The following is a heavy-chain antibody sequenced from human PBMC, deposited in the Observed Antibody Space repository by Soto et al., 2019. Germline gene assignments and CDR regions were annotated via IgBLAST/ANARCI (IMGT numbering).Heavy chain of an antibody. CDR2: ISSRSSTI. J-gene: IGHJ6*02. V-gene: IGHV3-48*02. Sequence: SLRLSCVASGFTFNIYGMNWVRQAPGKGLEWVSYISSRSSTIYYANSVKGRFTISRDNAKNSLHLQMNSLRDDDTAVYYCARELYDYYGMDVWGQGTTVTAP. CDR1: GFTFNIYG. CDR3: ARELYDYYGMDV.